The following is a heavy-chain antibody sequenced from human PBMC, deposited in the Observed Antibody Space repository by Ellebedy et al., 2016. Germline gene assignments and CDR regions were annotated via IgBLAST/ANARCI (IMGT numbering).Heavy chain of an antibody. J-gene: IGHJ4*02. V-gene: IGHV3-7*01. CDR1: GLTFSTYW. Sequence: GESLKISXVASGLTFSTYWMAWVRQAPGKGLEWVANINQDGSEKYYVDSVKGRLTISRDNAKNTLYLQMNNLRVDDTAVYRCVNYYVVSTGPEYWGQGTLVTVS. CDR3: VNYYVVSTGPEY. CDR2: INQDGSEK. D-gene: IGHD3/OR15-3a*01.